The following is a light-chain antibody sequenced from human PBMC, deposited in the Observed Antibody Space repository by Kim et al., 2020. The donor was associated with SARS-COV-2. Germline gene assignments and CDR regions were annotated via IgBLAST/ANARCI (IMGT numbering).Light chain of an antibody. CDR2: AAS. V-gene: IGKV1-39*01. CDR1: HSINTY. J-gene: IGKJ4*01. Sequence: AVGDRVATACRADHSINTYLKWYHQKTGKAPKLLIYAASTLQSGVPSRFSGGGSGADFTLTISSLRPEDFATYYCQQSHTAPLLTFGGGTKVDIK. CDR3: QQSHTAPLLT.